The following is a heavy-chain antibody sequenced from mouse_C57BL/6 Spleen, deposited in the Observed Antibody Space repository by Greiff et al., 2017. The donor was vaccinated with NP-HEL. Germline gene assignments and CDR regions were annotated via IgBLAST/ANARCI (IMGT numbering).Heavy chain of an antibody. D-gene: IGHD2-3*01. CDR2: IYPGDGDT. CDR1: GYAFSSSW. Sequence: VKLMESGPELVKPGSSVKISCKASGYAFSSSWMNWVKQRPGKGLEWIGRIYPGDGDTNYNGKFKGKATLTADKSSSTAYMQLSSLTSEDSAVYFCARSKIYDGYYAMDYWGQGTSVTVSS. V-gene: IGHV1-82*01. CDR3: ARSKIYDGYYAMDY. J-gene: IGHJ4*01.